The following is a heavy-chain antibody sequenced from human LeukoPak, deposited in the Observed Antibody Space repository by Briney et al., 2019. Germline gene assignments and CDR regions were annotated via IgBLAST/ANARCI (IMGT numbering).Heavy chain of an antibody. D-gene: IGHD3-9*01. CDR2: IYSGGTT. CDR3: AKLTGYYDILTGYYKEPFDY. J-gene: IGHJ4*02. V-gene: IGHV3-53*01. Sequence: GGSLRLSCAASGFTVSSNYMSWVRQAPGKGLEWVSVIYSGGTTFYADSVKGRFTISRDNSKNTLYLQMNSLRAEDTAVYYCAKLTGYYDILTGYYKEPFDYWGQGTLVTVSS. CDR1: GFTVSSNY.